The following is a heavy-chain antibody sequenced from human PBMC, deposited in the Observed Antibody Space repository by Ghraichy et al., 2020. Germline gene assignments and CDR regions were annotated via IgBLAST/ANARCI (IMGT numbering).Heavy chain of an antibody. CDR2: ISSSSSTI. Sequence: ETLSLTCAASGFTFSSYSMNWVRQAPGKGLEWVSYISSSSSTIYYADSVKGRFTISRDNAKNSLYLQMNSLRAEDTAVYYCARGEGAFDYWGQGTLVTVSS. CDR3: ARGEGAFDY. CDR1: GFTFSSYS. V-gene: IGHV3-48*04. J-gene: IGHJ4*02. D-gene: IGHD3-3*02.